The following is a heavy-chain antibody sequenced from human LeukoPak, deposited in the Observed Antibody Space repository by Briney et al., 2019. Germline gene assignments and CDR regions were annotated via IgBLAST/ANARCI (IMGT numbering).Heavy chain of an antibody. V-gene: IGHV3-30-3*01. CDR1: GFTFSSYA. CDR2: TSYDGSNK. D-gene: IGHD2-21*01. Sequence: GGSLRLSCAASGFTFSSYAMHWVRQAPGKGLEWVAVTSYDGSNKYYADSVKGRFTISRDNSKNTLYLQMNSLRAEDTAVYYCARGNCGGDCYPDPPFDYWGQGTLVTVSS. J-gene: IGHJ4*02. CDR3: ARGNCGGDCYPDPPFDY.